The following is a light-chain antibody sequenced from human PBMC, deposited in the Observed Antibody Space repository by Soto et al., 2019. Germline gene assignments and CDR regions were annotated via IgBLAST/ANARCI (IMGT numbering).Light chain of an antibody. CDR2: AAS. V-gene: IGKV1-12*01. CDR3: QQCHRYLT. J-gene: IGKJ1*01. Sequence: DIQMTQSPSSVSASVGDRVTFTCRASQGISTWLAWYQQKPGKAPKLLIYAASSLQSGVPSRFSGSASGTEFTLTISSLQPDDIATYYCQQCHRYLTFGQGTKVDI. CDR1: QGISTW.